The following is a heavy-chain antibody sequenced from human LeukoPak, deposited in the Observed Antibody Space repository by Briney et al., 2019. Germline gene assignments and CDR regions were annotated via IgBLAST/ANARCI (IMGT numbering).Heavy chain of an antibody. Sequence: GGSLRLSCAASGFTFSSFGMHWVRQPPGKGLEWMAVIWYDGSDKYYTDSVKGRFTISRDNSKNTLYLQMNSLRAEDTAVYYCARAGNGFDIWGQGTMVTVSS. CDR1: GFTFSSFG. V-gene: IGHV3-33*01. J-gene: IGHJ3*02. CDR2: IWYDGSDK. CDR3: ARAGNGFDI. D-gene: IGHD3-10*01.